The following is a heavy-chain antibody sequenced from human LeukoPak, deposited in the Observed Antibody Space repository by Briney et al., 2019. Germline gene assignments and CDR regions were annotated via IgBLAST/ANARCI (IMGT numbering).Heavy chain of an antibody. CDR1: GGSFSGYY. D-gene: IGHD6-13*01. CDR2: INHSGST. Sequence: PSETLSLTCAVYGGSFSGYYWSWIRQPPGKGLEWIGEINHSGSTNYNPSLKSRVTISVDTSKNQFSLKLSSVTAADTAVYYCARGGRYSSSWHVDYYYGMDVWGQGTTVTVSS. CDR3: ARGGRYSSSWHVDYYYGMDV. V-gene: IGHV4-34*01. J-gene: IGHJ6*02.